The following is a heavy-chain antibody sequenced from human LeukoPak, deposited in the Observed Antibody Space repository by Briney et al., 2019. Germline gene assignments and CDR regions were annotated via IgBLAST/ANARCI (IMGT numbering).Heavy chain of an antibody. J-gene: IGHJ4*02. CDR1: GFTFSSYG. CDR3: AKDSEYGSGWNSFV. D-gene: IGHD6-19*01. Sequence: GGSLRLSCAASGFTFSSYGMHWVRQAPGKGLEWVALISYDGSDKYYADSVKGRFTISRDNSKNTLYVQMNGLRAEDTAVYYCAKDSEYGSGWNSFVWGQGTLVTVSS. CDR2: ISYDGSDK. V-gene: IGHV3-30*18.